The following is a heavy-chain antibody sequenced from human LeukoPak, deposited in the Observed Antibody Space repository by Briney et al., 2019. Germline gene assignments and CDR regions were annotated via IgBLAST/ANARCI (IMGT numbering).Heavy chain of an antibody. CDR2: ISGTGGST. J-gene: IGHJ6*02. CDR3: AKRRLAYQFQSQYYGMDV. V-gene: IGHV3-23*01. D-gene: IGHD3-9*01. CDR1: GFTFSSYA. Sequence: GGSLRLSCAASGFTFSSYAMSWVRQAPGKGLEWVSVISGTGGSTYYADSVKGRFAISRDNSKNTLFLQLNSLRVEDMAVYYCAKRRLAYQFQSQYYGMDVWGQGTTVTVSS.